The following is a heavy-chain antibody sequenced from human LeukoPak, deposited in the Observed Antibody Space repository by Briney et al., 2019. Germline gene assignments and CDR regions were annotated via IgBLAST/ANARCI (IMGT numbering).Heavy chain of an antibody. CDR2: ISGSGGNT. Sequence: GGSLRLSCAPSGVTFSSYAMSWVRQAPGKGLEWVSVISGSGGNTYYADSVKGRFTISRDNSKNTLYLHMNSLRAEDTAVYYWAKDWGMHGLCRVRTCCSDYWGQGTLVTVSS. D-gene: IGHD2-2*01. V-gene: IGHV3-23*01. CDR3: AKDWGMHGLCRVRTCCSDY. J-gene: IGHJ4*02. CDR1: GVTFSSYA.